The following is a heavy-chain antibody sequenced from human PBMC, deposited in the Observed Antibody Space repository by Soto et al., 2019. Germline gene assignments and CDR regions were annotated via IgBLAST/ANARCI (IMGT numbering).Heavy chain of an antibody. J-gene: IGHJ5*02. CDR1: GFTFSSYA. Sequence: GGSLRLSGAASGFTFSSYAMSWVRQAPGKGLEWVSAISGSVGSTYYADSVKGRFTISRDNSKNTLYLQMNSLRAEDTAVYYCAKDSSDFRRGRGAFDPWGPGTMVTVSS. CDR3: AKDSSDFRRGRGAFDP. CDR2: ISGSVGST. V-gene: IGHV3-23*01. D-gene: IGHD3-3*01.